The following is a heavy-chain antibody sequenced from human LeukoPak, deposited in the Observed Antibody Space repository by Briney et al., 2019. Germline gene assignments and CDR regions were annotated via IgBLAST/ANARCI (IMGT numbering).Heavy chain of an antibody. J-gene: IGHJ4*02. CDR3: ANQNPRTGYSSGWYVLPSDY. Sequence: GGSLRLSCAASGFTFSSYAMSWVRQAPGKGLEWVSAISGSGGSTYYADSVKGRFTISRDNSKNTLYLQMNSLRAEDTAVYYCANQNPRTGYSSGWYVLPSDYWGQGTLVTVSS. CDR2: ISGSGGST. V-gene: IGHV3-23*01. CDR1: GFTFSSYA. D-gene: IGHD6-19*01.